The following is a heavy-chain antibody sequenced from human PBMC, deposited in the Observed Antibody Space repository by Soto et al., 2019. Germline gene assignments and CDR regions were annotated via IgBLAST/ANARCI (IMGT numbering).Heavy chain of an antibody. J-gene: IGHJ4*02. CDR1: GLTFSTYA. Sequence: LRLSCAASGLTFSTYAMSWVRQAPGRGLEWVSAISGSGITTYYADSVKGRFTTSRDNSRNTLYLQMNNLSTEDTAVYYCAKGSIAAAPYYFDSWGQGTLVTVSS. D-gene: IGHD6-13*01. CDR2: ISGSGITT. V-gene: IGHV3-23*01. CDR3: AKGSIAAAPYYFDS.